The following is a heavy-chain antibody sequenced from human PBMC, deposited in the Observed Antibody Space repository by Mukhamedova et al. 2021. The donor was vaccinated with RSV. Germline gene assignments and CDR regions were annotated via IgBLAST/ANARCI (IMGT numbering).Heavy chain of an antibody. J-gene: IGHJ4*02. CDR2: IDNSDTT. CDR1: YF. CDR3: ARERGDLRAFDY. V-gene: IGHV4-39*07. D-gene: IGHD3-16*01. Sequence: YFWGWIRQPPGKGLEWIGYIDNSDTTYYNPSLKSRIHLSIDKSRNQFSLKLSSATAADTAVYYCARERGDLRAFDYWGQGTPVTVS.